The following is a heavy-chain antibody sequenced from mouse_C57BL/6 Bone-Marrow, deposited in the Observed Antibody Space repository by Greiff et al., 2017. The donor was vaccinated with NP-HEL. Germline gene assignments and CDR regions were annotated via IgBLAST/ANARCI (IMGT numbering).Heavy chain of an antibody. D-gene: IGHD3-2*02. J-gene: IGHJ3*01. CDR3: AREGSSGPFAY. V-gene: IGHV1-63*01. CDR1: GYTFTNYW. CDR2: IYPGGGYT. Sequence: VKLMESGAELVRPGTSVKMSCKASGYTFTNYWIGWAKQRPGHGLEWIGDIYPGGGYTNYNEKFKGKATLTADKSSSTDYMQFSSLTSEDSAIYYCAREGSSGPFAYWGQGTLVTVSA.